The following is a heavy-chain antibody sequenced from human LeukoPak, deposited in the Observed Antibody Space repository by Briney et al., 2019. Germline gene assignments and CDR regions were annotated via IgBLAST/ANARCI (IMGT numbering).Heavy chain of an antibody. CDR1: GYTFTGYY. V-gene: IGHV1-2*02. D-gene: IGHD2-15*01. J-gene: IGHJ3*02. Sequence: ASVKVSCKASGYTFTGYYMHWVRQAPGQGLEWMGWSNPNSGGTNYAQKFQGRVTMTRDTSISTAYMELSRLRSDDTAVYYCARAYCSGGSCYAGVFAFDIWGQGTMVTVSS. CDR2: SNPNSGGT. CDR3: ARAYCSGGSCYAGVFAFDI.